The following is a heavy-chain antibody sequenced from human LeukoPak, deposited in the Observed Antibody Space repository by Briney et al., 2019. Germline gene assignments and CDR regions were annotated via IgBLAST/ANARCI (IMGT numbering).Heavy chain of an antibody. CDR2: IYSGGTT. D-gene: IGHD6-19*01. Sequence: PGGSLRLSCAASGFTVSNTYMSWVRQAPGEGLEWVSVIYSGGTTYYADSVKGRFTISRDNSKNTLYLQMNSLRAEDTAVYYCAKDRYSSGWYDYFDYWGQGTLVTVSS. V-gene: IGHV3-53*01. J-gene: IGHJ4*02. CDR1: GFTVSNTY. CDR3: AKDRYSSGWYDYFDY.